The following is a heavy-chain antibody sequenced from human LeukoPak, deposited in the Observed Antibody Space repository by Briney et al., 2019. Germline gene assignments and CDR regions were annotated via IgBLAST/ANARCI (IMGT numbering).Heavy chain of an antibody. CDR2: RRYDGSNK. CDR1: GFTFSSYG. J-gene: IGHJ1*01. D-gene: IGHD2-2*02. V-gene: IGHV3-30*02. Sequence: GGSLRLSXAASGFTFSSYGMHWVCQAPGKGLEWVAFRRYDGSNKYYADSVKGRFTISRDNSKNSLYLQMNSLRAEDTAVYYCAREVYCSSTSCYTGYFQHWGQGTLVTVSS. CDR3: AREVYCSSTSCYTGYFQH.